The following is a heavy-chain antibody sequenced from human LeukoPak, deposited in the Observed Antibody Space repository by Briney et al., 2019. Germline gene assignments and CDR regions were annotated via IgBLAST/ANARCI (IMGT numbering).Heavy chain of an antibody. V-gene: IGHV3-30-3*01. Sequence: PGRSLRLSCAASGFTLSTYAMHWVRQAPGKGLGWVALISYDGSNKYNEDSVKGRFTISRDHSKNTLYLQMNTLRVEDTAVYHCARVPLQWLAFDYWGQGTLVTVSS. J-gene: IGHJ4*02. CDR1: GFTLSTYA. CDR2: ISYDGSNK. D-gene: IGHD6-19*01. CDR3: ARVPLQWLAFDY.